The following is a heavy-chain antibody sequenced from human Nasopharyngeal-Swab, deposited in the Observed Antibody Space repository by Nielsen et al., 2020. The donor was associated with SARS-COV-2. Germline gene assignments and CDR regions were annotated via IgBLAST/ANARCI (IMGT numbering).Heavy chain of an antibody. CDR2: ISSSSSYI. D-gene: IGHD6-19*01. Sequence: WIRQPPGKGLEWVSSISSSSSYIYYADSVEGRFTISRDNAKNSLYLQMNSLRAEDTAVYYCARDLGYSSGWSGGGDGFDIWGQGTMVTVSS. J-gene: IGHJ3*02. V-gene: IGHV3-21*01. CDR3: ARDLGYSSGWSGGGDGFDI.